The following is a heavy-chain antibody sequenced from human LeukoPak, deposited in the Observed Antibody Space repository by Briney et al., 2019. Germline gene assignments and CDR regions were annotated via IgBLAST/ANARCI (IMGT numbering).Heavy chain of an antibody. J-gene: IGHJ4*02. CDR2: ISGSGYST. CDR3: AKDSVAGTGPEY. CDR1: GFTFSSYA. Sequence: PGGSLRLSCAASGFTFSSYAMSWVRQAPGKGLEWVSVISGSGYSTYYADSVKGRFTISRDNSKNTLYLQMNSLRAEDTAVYYCAKDSVAGTGPEYWGQGTLVTVSS. V-gene: IGHV3-23*01. D-gene: IGHD6-19*01.